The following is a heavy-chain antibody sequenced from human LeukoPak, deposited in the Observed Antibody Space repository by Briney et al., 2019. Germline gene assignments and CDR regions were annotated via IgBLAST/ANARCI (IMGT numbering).Heavy chain of an antibody. CDR1: GGSISSSSYY. J-gene: IGHJ4*02. D-gene: IGHD5-18*01. V-gene: IGHV3-23*01. CDR3: AKDFDVDTAIISYFDC. Sequence: ESLSLTCTVTGGSISSSSYYWGWVRQAPGKGLEWVSAISGSGGYTYYADSVKGRFTISRDNSKNTLYLQMNSLRAEDTAVYFCAKDFDVDTAIISYFDCWGQGTLVTVSS. CDR2: ISGSGGYT.